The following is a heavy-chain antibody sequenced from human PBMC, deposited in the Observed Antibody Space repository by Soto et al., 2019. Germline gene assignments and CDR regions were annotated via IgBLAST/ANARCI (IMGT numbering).Heavy chain of an antibody. Sequence: QVQLVESGGGVVQPGRSLRISCAASGFNFNRFGMHWVRQIAGKGPEWLAVIWFDGSKTYYADYVKGRFTISRDNSNNTPYLEMDSLRGHDTALYYCASGGENFFETWGQGTLVPVSS. CDR1: GFNFNRFG. V-gene: IGHV3-33*01. J-gene: IGHJ4*02. CDR2: IWFDGSKT. CDR3: ASGGENFFET. D-gene: IGHD1-7*01.